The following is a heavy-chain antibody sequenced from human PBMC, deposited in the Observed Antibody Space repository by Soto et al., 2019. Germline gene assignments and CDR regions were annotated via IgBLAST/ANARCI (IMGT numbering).Heavy chain of an antibody. CDR3: AHRVLRTVFGLVTTTAIYFDF. D-gene: IGHD3-3*01. CDR1: GFSLTTSGVG. CDR2: IYWDDDK. V-gene: IGHV2-5*02. J-gene: IGHJ4*02. Sequence: QITLNESGPTQVKPRQTLTLTCTFSGFSLTTSGVGVGWIRQSPVKAPEWLALIYWDDDKRYSPSLKSRLTITTDTSKNQVVLTMADLDPADTATYYCAHRVLRTVFGLVTTTAIYFDFWGQGTPVAVSS.